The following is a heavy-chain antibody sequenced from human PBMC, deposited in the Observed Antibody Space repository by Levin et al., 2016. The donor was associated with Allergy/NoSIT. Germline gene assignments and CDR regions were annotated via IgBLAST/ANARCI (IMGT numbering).Heavy chain of an antibody. CDR3: VTFLSGYYGQ. CDR2: ISYDGTSE. D-gene: IGHD3-3*01. Sequence: WIRQPPGKGPEWVAVISYDGTSENYADSVRGRFTISRDNSKNTLFLQMNSLRADDTAVYYCVTFLSGYYGQWGQGTLVTVSS. J-gene: IGHJ4*02. V-gene: IGHV3-30*04.